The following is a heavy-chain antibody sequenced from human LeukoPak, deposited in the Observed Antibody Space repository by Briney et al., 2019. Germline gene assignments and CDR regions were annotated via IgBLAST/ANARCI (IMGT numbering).Heavy chain of an antibody. J-gene: IGHJ6*02. CDR1: GYTFTSYD. CDR3: AASYYYDSSKGYYYYYGMDV. Sequence: ASVKVSCKASGYTFTSYDINWVRQATGQGLEWMGWMNPNSGNTGYAQKFQGRVTMTRNTSISTAYMELSRLRSDDTAVYYCAASYYYDSSKGYYYYYGMDVWGQGTTVTVSS. D-gene: IGHD3-22*01. CDR2: MNPNSGNT. V-gene: IGHV1-8*01.